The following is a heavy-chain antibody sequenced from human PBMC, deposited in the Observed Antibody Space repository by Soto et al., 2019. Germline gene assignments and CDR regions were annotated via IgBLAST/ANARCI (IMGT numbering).Heavy chain of an antibody. V-gene: IGHV4-61*01. J-gene: IGHJ4*02. CDR1: GGSVSSGSYY. Sequence: SQTLSLTCTVSGGSVSSGSYYWSWIRQPPGKGLEWIGYIYYSGSTNYNPSLKSRVTISVDTSKNQFSLKLSSVTAADTAVYYCASQNCSGGSCYYYFDYWGQGTLVTVSS. CDR3: ASQNCSGGSCYYYFDY. D-gene: IGHD2-15*01. CDR2: IYYSGST.